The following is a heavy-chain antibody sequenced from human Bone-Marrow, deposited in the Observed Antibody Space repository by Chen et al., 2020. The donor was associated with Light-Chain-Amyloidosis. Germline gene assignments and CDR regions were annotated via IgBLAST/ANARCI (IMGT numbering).Heavy chain of an antibody. V-gene: IGHV3-33*01. Sequence: QVQLVESGGGVVQPGRSLRLSCAASGFTFSSYGMHWVRQAPGKGLEWVAVIWYDGSNKYYADSVKGRFTISRDNSKNTLYLQMNSLRAEDTAVYYCARPPRPTVTTDAFDIWGQGTMVTVSS. J-gene: IGHJ3*02. CDR3: ARPPRPTVTTDAFDI. CDR2: IWYDGSNK. D-gene: IGHD4-17*01. CDR1: GFTFSSYG.